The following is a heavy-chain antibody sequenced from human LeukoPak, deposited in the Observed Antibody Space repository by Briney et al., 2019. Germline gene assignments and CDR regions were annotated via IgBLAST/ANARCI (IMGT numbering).Heavy chain of an antibody. CDR1: GFTFSSYA. J-gene: IGHJ4*02. CDR3: ARGSGYFAY. CDR2: ISGSGVST. Sequence: PGGSLRLSCAASGFTFSSYAMTWVRQAPGKGLDWVSAISGSGVSTYYADSVQGRFTISRDNSKNTLYLQMNSLRAEDTAVYYCARGSGYFAYWGQGTLVTVSS. D-gene: IGHD1-26*01. V-gene: IGHV3-23*01.